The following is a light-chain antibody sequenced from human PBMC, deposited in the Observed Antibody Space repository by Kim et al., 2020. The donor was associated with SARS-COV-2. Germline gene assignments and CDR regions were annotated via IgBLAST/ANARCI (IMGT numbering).Light chain of an antibody. CDR3: QKYNSAPRT. J-gene: IGKJ1*01. CDR2: AAS. Sequence: APGGKRVTITCRASKGISNYLAWYQQKPGKVPKLLIYAASALQSGVPSRFSGSGSGTDFTLTISSLQPEDVATYYCQKYNSAPRTFGQGTKVEIK. V-gene: IGKV1-27*01. CDR1: KGISNY.